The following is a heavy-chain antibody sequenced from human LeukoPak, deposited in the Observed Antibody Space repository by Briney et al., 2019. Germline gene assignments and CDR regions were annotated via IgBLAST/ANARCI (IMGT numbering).Heavy chain of an antibody. J-gene: IGHJ4*02. D-gene: IGHD3-22*01. CDR2: IYYSGST. V-gene: IGHV4-59*01. CDR3: ARAYDSLARFDY. CDR1: GGSITSDY. Sequence: PSQTLSLTCIVSGGSITSDYWSWIRQPPGKGLEWIGYIYYSGSTNYNPSLKSRVTISVDTSKNHFSLKLSPVTAADTAVYYCARAYDSLARFDYWGQGTLVTVSS.